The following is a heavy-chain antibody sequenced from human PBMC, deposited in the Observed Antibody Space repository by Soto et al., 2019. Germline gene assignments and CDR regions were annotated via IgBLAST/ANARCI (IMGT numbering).Heavy chain of an antibody. Sequence: GGSLRLSCAASGFTFSSYGMHWVRQAPGKGLEWVAVIWYDGSNKYYADSVKGRFTISRDNSKNTLYLQMNSLRAEDTAVYYCARDRARYYENDWEHDAFDIWGQGTMVTVSS. V-gene: IGHV3-33*01. J-gene: IGHJ3*02. CDR3: ARDRARYYENDWEHDAFDI. CDR1: GFTFSSYG. D-gene: IGHD3-22*01. CDR2: IWYDGSNK.